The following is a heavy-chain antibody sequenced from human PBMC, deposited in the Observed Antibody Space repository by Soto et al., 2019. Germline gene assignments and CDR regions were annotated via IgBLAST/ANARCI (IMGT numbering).Heavy chain of an antibody. Sequence: ASVKVSCKASRYTFTTYAMHWLRQAPGQRLEWMRWINAGNGNTQYSHKFQGRVTMTRDTSVTTAYMELSRLRPDDTAVYYCASSRKYYYDSSGNDAFDVWGQGTMVTVSS. V-gene: IGHV1-3*01. CDR2: INAGNGNT. CDR1: RYTFTTYA. J-gene: IGHJ3*01. D-gene: IGHD3-22*01. CDR3: ASSRKYYYDSSGNDAFDV.